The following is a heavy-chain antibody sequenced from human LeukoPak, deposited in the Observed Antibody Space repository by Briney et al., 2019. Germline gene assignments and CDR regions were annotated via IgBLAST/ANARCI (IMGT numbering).Heavy chain of an antibody. V-gene: IGHV4-59*01. D-gene: IGHD1-1*01. CDR2: IYYSGST. CDR3: ARAIARTTTFDS. J-gene: IGHJ4*02. CDR1: GGSISSYY. Sequence: SETLSLTCTVSGGSISSYYWSWIRQPPGKGLEWIGYIYYSGSTNYNPSLKSRVTISVDTSKNQFSLKLSSVTAADTAVYYCARAIARTTTFDSWGQGTLVTVSS.